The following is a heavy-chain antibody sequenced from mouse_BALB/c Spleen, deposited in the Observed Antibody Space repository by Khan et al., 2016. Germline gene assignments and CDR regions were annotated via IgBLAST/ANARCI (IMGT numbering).Heavy chain of an antibody. CDR1: GYIFTSYW. Sequence: QVQLQQPGAELVRPGASVKLSCKASGYIFTSYWLNWVKQRPGQGLEWIGNIYPSDSYTNYNQKFKDKAALTVDKYSSTAYMQLSSPTSEDSAGYYCTRSGGSFYDYWGQGTTLTVSS. V-gene: IGHV1-69*02. D-gene: IGHD1-1*01. CDR3: TRSGGSFYDY. CDR2: IYPSDSYT. J-gene: IGHJ2*01.